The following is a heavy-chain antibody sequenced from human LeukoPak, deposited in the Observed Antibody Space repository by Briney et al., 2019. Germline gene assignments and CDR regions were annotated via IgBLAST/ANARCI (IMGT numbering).Heavy chain of an antibody. CDR3: AGSASFVARIDY. Sequence: SETLSLTCAVYGGSFSAYYWSWIRQSPGKGLEWIGYIYYSGSTNYNPSLKSRVTISVDTSKNQFSLKLSSVTAADTAVYYCAGSASFVARIDYWGQGTLVTVSS. V-gene: IGHV4-59*01. D-gene: IGHD3-10*01. CDR2: IYYSGST. CDR1: GGSFSAYY. J-gene: IGHJ4*02.